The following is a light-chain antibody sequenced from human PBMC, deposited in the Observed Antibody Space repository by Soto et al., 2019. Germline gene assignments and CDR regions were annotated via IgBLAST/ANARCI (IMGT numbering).Light chain of an antibody. CDR3: QQDNDYPWT. CDR2: KSS. CDR1: PSISSW. J-gene: IGKJ1*01. V-gene: IGKV1-5*03. Sequence: DIQMTQSPSTLSTSVGDRVTITCRASPSISSWLALYQQKPGKAPKLLIYKSSSLESGVPSRFSGSRSETEFTLTISSLQPDDFAPYYYQQDNDYPWTFGQGTNVASK.